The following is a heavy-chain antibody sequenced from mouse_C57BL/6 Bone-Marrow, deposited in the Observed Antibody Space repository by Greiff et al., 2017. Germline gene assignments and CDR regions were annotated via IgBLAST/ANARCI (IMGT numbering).Heavy chain of an antibody. CDR3: ARRYYGGSYGFAY. CDR2: ISSGSSTI. J-gene: IGHJ3*01. CDR1: GFTFSDYG. Sequence: EVQRVESGGGLVKPGGSLKLSCAASGFTFSDYGMHWVRQAPEKGLEWVAYISSGSSTIYYADTVKGRFTISRDNAKNTLFLQMTSLRSEDTAMYYCARRYYGGSYGFAYWGQGTLVTVSA. V-gene: IGHV5-17*01. D-gene: IGHD1-1*01.